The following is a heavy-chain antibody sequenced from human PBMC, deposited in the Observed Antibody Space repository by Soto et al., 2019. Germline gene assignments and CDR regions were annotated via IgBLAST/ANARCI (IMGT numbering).Heavy chain of an antibody. J-gene: IGHJ5*02. D-gene: IGHD4-17*01. V-gene: IGHV4-30-4*01. CDR1: GGSISSGDYY. CDR3: AREGWATVVYNWFDP. Sequence: SETLSLTCTVSGGSISSGDYYWSWIRQPPGKGLEWIGYIYYSGSTYYNPSLKSRVTISVDTSKNQFSLKLSSVTAADTAVYYCAREGWATVVYNWFDPWGQGTMVTVYS. CDR2: IYYSGST.